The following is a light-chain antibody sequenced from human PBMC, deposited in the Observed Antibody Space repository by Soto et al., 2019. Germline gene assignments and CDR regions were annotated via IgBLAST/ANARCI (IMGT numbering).Light chain of an antibody. J-gene: IGKJ5*01. CDR3: QQATSLPIT. V-gene: IGKV1-12*01. CDR2: TAS. Sequence: EIEMTQSPSSVSAFAGARDNNTCRASQGVSTWLAWYQQKPGKAPNLLIYTASSLQSGVPSRFSGSGSGTDFTRTSNGLQPEDFATYYRQQATSLPITFGQGTRLEIK. CDR1: QGVSTW.